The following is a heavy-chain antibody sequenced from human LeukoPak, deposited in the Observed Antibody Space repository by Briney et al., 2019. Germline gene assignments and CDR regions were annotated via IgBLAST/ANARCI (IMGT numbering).Heavy chain of an antibody. CDR2: INADGSTT. J-gene: IGHJ3*01. CDR3: VVVVEPPDSDGFDV. Sequence: PGESLRLSCAASGFTFGDSWVHWVRQAPGKGLVWVSVINADGSTTTYADSVKGRFTISRDNARNTVSLQMNSLTIEDTAVYYCVVVVEPPDSDGFDVWGQGTMVTVSS. V-gene: IGHV3-74*01. D-gene: IGHD1-14*01. CDR1: GFTFGDSW.